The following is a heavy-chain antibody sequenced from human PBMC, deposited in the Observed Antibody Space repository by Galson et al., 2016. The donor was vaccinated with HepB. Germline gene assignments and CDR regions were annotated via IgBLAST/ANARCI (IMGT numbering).Heavy chain of an antibody. V-gene: IGHV3-48*02. J-gene: IGHJ4*02. CDR1: GFTFSSYS. CDR2: IGTSPETT. Sequence: SLRLSCAASGFTFSSYSMTWVRQAPGKGLEWLAYIGTSPETTHYADSVKGRFTISRDNAKNSLFLQMHSLRDDGTAVYFCARNDYGDYGVEYWGQGTPVTVSS. CDR3: ARNDYGDYGVEY. D-gene: IGHD4-17*01.